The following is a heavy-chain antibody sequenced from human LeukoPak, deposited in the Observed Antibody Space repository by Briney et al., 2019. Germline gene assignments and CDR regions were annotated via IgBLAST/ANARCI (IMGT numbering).Heavy chain of an antibody. Sequence: SETLSLTCTVSGGSFSGYYWSWIRQPPGKGLEWIGEINHSGSTNYNPSLKSRVTISVDTSKNQFSLKLSSVTAADTAVYYCARGRWYYDSRGYYFDYWGQGTLVTVSS. CDR2: INHSGST. CDR3: ARGRWYYDSRGYYFDY. D-gene: IGHD3-22*01. V-gene: IGHV4-34*01. CDR1: GGSFSGYY. J-gene: IGHJ4*02.